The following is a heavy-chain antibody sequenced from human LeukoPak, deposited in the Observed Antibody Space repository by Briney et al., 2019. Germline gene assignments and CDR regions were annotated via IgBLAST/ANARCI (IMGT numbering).Heavy chain of an antibody. CDR2: ISAYNGNT. J-gene: IGHJ4*02. D-gene: IGHD6-13*01. CDR3: ARVYFLKSRSPGYSSSWYRY. CDR1: GYTFTSYG. V-gene: IGHV1-18*01. Sequence: ASVKVSCKDSGYTFTSYGISWVRQAPGQGLEWMGWISAYNGNTNYAQKLQGRVTMTTDTSTSTAYMELRSLRSDDTAVYYCARVYFLKSRSPGYSSSWYRYWGQGTLVTVSS.